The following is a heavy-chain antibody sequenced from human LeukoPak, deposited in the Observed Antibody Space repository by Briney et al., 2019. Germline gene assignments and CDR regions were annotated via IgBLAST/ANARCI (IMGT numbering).Heavy chain of an antibody. CDR3: NRALSYSGMDV. V-gene: IGHV3-15*01. J-gene: IGHJ6*02. CDR2: IQSKTDGGTT. CDR1: GFTFSNAW. D-gene: IGHD3-16*01. Sequence: PGGSLRLSCAASGFTFSNAWMSWVRQAPGKGLEWLGRIQSKTDGGTTDYAAPVKGRFTISRDDSENTLSLQMNSLETEDTAVYYCNRALSYSGMDVWGQGTTVTVSS.